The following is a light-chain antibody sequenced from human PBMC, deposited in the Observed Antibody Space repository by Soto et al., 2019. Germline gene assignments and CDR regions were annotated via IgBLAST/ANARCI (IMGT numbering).Light chain of an antibody. J-gene: IGKJ1*01. V-gene: IGKV3-15*01. Sequence: EVVLTESPGTLSLSPGERATLSCGASQSMSGALAWYQQKPGQAPRLLFYGPSTRATTLPARFSASGYGKDFTLTISSLQSEDFAVYYCQQYNNWPWTFGQRTKVDIK. CDR3: QQYNNWPWT. CDR2: GPS. CDR1: QSMSGA.